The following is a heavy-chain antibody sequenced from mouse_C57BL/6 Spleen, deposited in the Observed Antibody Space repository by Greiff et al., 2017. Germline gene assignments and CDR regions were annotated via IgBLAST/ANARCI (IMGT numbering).Heavy chain of an antibody. Sequence: VMLVESGPGLVAPSQSLSITCTVSGFSLTSYGVDWVRQSPGKGLEWLGVIWGVGSTNYNSALKSRLSISKDNSKSQVFLKMNSLQTDDTAMYYCARNWDGGNFDVWGTGTTVTVSS. CDR2: IWGVGST. CDR1: GFSLTSYG. D-gene: IGHD4-1*01. V-gene: IGHV2-6*01. CDR3: ARNWDGGNFDV. J-gene: IGHJ1*03.